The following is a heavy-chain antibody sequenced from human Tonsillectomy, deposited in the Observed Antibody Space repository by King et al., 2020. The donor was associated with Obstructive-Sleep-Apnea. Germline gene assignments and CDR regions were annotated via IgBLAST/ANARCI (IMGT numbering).Heavy chain of an antibody. CDR1: GFTFSRYW. J-gene: IGHJ6*02. CDR3: SRDPGDTMDTPYYNMDV. D-gene: IGHD3-10*01. Sequence: VQLVESGGGLVQPGGSLRLSCAASGFTFSRYWMNWVRQAPGKGLEWVANMNEDGSEKHYVDSVKGRFTISRDNAKNSLYLQINSLRAEDTAVYYCSRDPGDTMDTPYYNMDVWGQGTTVTVSS. CDR2: MNEDGSEK. V-gene: IGHV3-7*03.